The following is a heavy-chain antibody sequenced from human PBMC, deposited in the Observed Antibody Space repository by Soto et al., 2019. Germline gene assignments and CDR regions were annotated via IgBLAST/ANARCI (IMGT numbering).Heavy chain of an antibody. CDR2: VSYSGSN. Sequence: SETLSLTCIVSGGSIGSYYWSWIRQPPVKGLEWMGYVSYSGSNNYNPSLQSRVTISMDTSENQFSLRLTSVTAADTAMYYCASGQSRDGYNFFDYWGQGTLVTVSS. CDR3: ASGQSRDGYNFFDY. CDR1: GGSIGSYY. D-gene: IGHD5-18*01. V-gene: IGHV4-59*01. J-gene: IGHJ4*02.